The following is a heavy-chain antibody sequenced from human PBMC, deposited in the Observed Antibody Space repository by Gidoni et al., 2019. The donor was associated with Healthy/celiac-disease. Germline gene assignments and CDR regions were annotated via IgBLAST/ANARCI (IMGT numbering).Heavy chain of an antibody. J-gene: IGHJ6*02. Sequence: QVQLVESGGGLVKPGGSLRLSCAASGFTFSDSYMSWIRQAPGKGLEWVSYISSRGSTIYYADSVKGRFTISRDNAKNSLYLQMNSLRAEDTAVYYCARYCSGGSCYFYYYYGMDVWGQGTTVTVSS. V-gene: IGHV3-11*01. CDR2: ISSRGSTI. CDR3: ARYCSGGSCYFYYYYGMDV. D-gene: IGHD2-15*01. CDR1: GFTFSDSY.